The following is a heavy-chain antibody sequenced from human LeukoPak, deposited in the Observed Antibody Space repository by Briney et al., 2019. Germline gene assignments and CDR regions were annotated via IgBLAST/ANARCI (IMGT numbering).Heavy chain of an antibody. V-gene: IGHV4-39*01. CDR3: ARIDIVVVPSTTFDS. Sequence: SETLSLTCTVSGGSLSSTSCYWGWIRQPPGKGLEWIGSNSGNTYYNPSLKSRVTISVDTSKNQFSLKLSSVTAADTAVYYCARIDIVVVPSTTFDSWGQGTLVTVSS. CDR2: NSGNT. CDR1: GGSLSSTSCY. D-gene: IGHD2-2*01. J-gene: IGHJ4*02.